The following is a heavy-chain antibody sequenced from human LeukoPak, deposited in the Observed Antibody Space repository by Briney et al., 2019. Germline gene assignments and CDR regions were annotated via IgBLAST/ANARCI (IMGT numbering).Heavy chain of an antibody. CDR3: ARSVGYYFDY. CDR2: THYSGNS. J-gene: IGHJ4*02. D-gene: IGHD6-13*01. Sequence: ETLSVTCTVSSGSISAYYWSWIRQPPGKGLEWIGYTHYSGNSNYSPSLKSRVTISVDTSKSQFSLKLSSVTAADTAVYYCARSVGYYFDYWGQGTLVSVSS. V-gene: IGHV4-59*01. CDR1: SGSISAYY.